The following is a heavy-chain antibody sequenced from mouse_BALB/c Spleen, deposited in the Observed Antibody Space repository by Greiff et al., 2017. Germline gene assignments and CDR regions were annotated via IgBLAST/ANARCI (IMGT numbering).Heavy chain of an antibody. D-gene: IGHD2-1*01. V-gene: IGHV2-9*02. J-gene: IGHJ4*01. CDR3: ARGGNYDAMDY. CDR1: GFSLTSYG. CDR2: IWAGGST. Sequence: VKLVESGPGLVAPSQSLSITCTVSGFSLTSYGVHWVRQPPGKGLVWLGVIWAGGSTNYNSALMSRLSISKDNSKSQVFLKMNSLQTDDTARYYCARGGNYDAMDYWGQGTSVTVSS.